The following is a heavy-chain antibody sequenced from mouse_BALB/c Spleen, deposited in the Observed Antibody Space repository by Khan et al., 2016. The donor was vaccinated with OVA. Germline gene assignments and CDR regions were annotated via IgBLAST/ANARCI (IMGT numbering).Heavy chain of an antibody. CDR1: GYTFSDYW. J-gene: IGHJ2*01. V-gene: IGHV1-9*01. CDR3: ARVNYGSRDYCDY. CDR2: ILPGSGSR. Sequence: VQLVESGAELMKPGASVKISCKATGYTFSDYWLEWVKQRPGHGLEWIGEILPGSGSRNYNEKFKGKATFTADISSKTTYMQLSSLTSEDSAVYYCARVNYGSRDYCDYWGQGTTLTVSS. D-gene: IGHD1-1*01.